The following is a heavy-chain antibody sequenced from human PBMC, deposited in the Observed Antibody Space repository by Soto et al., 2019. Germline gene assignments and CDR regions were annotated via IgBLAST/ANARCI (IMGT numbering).Heavy chain of an antibody. D-gene: IGHD6-13*01. V-gene: IGHV4-30-4*01. CDR3: ARVLAAAENPDCFAP. J-gene: IGHJ5*02. Sequence: PSETLSLTCTVSGGSISSGDYYWSWIRQPPGKGLEWIGYIYYSGSTYYNPSLKSRVTISVDTSKNQFSLKLSSVTAADTAVYYCARVLAAAENPDCFAPGGQETLVPFSS. CDR2: IYYSGST. CDR1: GGSISSGDYY.